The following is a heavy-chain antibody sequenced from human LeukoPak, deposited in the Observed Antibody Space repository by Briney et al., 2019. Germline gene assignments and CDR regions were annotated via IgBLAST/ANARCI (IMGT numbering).Heavy chain of an antibody. CDR3: ARDRKMGTTNSFDY. CDR1: GYTFTSDY. Sequence: ASVKVSRKASGYTFTSDYMHWVRQAPGQGLEWMGWINPNSGGTNYAQKFQDRVTMTRDTSISTAYMELSRLRSDDTAVYYCARDRKMGTTNSFDYWGQGTLVTVSS. CDR2: INPNSGGT. V-gene: IGHV1-2*02. J-gene: IGHJ4*02. D-gene: IGHD1-26*01.